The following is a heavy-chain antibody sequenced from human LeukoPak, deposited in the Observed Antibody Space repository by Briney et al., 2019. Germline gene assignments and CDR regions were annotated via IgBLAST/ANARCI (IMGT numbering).Heavy chain of an antibody. V-gene: IGHV3-64*01. CDR2: ISSDGVTT. CDR1: GFTFSSYA. CDR3: ARGNLFYFDY. J-gene: IGHJ4*02. Sequence: GGSLRLSCAASGFTFSSYAMHWVRQAPGKGLEYVSAISSDGVTTYYANSVKGRFTIPRDNSKNTLCLQVGSLRVEDVAVYYCARGNLFYFDYWGQGTLVTVSS.